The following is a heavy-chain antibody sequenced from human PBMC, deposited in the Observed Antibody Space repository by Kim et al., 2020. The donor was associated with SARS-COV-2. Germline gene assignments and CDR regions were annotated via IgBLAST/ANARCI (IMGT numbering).Heavy chain of an antibody. CDR3: ARDLFDFSPSDFWTGGH. V-gene: IGHV7-4-1*02. D-gene: IGHD3-3*01. J-gene: IGHJ1*01. Sequence: ASVKVSCKASGYTFTSYAMNWVRQAPGQGLEWMGWINTNTGNPTYAQGFTGRFVFSLDTSVSTAYLQISSLKAEDTAVYYCARDLFDFSPSDFWTGGHWGQGTLVTVSS. CDR2: INTNTGNP. CDR1: GYTFTSYA.